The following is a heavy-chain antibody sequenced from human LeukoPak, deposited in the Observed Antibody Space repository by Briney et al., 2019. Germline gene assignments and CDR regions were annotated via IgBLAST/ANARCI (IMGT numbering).Heavy chain of an antibody. Sequence: GGSLRPSCAASGFTFSSYSMNWVRQAPGKGLEWVSSISSSSSYIYYADSVKGRFTISRDNAKNTVYLQMNSLRAEDTAVYYCARDKTYGYNLWGQGTLDTVSS. D-gene: IGHD5-18*01. J-gene: IGHJ5*02. CDR1: GFTFSSYS. CDR2: ISSSSSYI. CDR3: ARDKTYGYNL. V-gene: IGHV3-21*01.